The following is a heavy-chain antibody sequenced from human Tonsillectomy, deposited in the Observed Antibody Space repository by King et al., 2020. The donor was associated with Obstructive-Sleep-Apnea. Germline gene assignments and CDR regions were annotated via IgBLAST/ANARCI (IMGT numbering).Heavy chain of an antibody. Sequence: VQLVESGGGVVQPGRSLRLSCAASGFTFSSYAMHWVRQAPGKGLEWVAVISYDGSNKYYADSVKGRFTISRDNSKNTLYLQMNSLRAEDTAVYYCARDPIRSDDSSGYSDNWFDPWGQGTLVTVSS. V-gene: IGHV3-30*04. CDR1: GFTFSSYA. J-gene: IGHJ5*02. CDR3: ARDPIRSDDSSGYSDNWFDP. D-gene: IGHD3-22*01. CDR2: ISYDGSNK.